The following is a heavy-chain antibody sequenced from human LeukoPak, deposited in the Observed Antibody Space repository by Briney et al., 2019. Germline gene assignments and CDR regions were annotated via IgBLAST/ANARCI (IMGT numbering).Heavy chain of an antibody. CDR2: ISSSSSYI. V-gene: IGHV3-21*01. J-gene: IGHJ4*02. Sequence: PGGSLRLSCAASGFTFSSYSMNWVRQAPGKGLEWVSSISSSSSYIYYADSVKGRFTISRDNAKNSLYLQMNSLRAEDTAVYYCAREADDFWSGYYNRQIGYWGQGTLVTVSS. CDR3: AREADDFWSGYYNRQIGY. CDR1: GFTFSSYS. D-gene: IGHD3-3*01.